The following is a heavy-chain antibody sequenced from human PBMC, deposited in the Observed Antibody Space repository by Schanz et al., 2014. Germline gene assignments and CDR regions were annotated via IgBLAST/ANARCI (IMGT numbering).Heavy chain of an antibody. CDR1: GFAFSSFA. CDR2: ISANDYDT. Sequence: EGQLLESGGGLVQPGGSLRLSCAASGFAFSSFALSWVRQSPGKGLEWVSAISANDYDTYYAPSVKGRFTVSRDNSKNTLYLQMNSLRAEDTAVYYCRLWFGELYYGMDVWGQGTTVTVSS. CDR3: RLWFGELYYGMDV. V-gene: IGHV3-23*01. J-gene: IGHJ6*02. D-gene: IGHD3-10*01.